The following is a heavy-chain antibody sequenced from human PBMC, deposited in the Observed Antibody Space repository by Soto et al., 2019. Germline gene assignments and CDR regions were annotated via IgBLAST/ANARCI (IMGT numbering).Heavy chain of an antibody. D-gene: IGHD3-10*01. Sequence: PSETLSLTCTVSGGSISSGGYYWSWIRQHPGKGLEWIGYIYYSGSTYYNPSLKSRVTISVDTSKNQFSLKLSSVTAADTAVYYCASTGSGSYYSSIGYYYGMDVWGQGTTVTVSS. CDR2: IYYSGST. CDR1: GGSISSGGYY. J-gene: IGHJ6*02. V-gene: IGHV4-31*03. CDR3: ASTGSGSYYSSIGYYYGMDV.